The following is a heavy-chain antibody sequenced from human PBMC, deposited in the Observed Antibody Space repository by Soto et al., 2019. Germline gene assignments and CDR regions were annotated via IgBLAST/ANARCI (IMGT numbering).Heavy chain of an antibody. V-gene: IGHV4-31*03. J-gene: IGHJ4*02. CDR2: IYYSGST. CDR3: ARLPLVWLAPEFLDDY. Sequence: PSETLSLTCTVSGGSISSGGYYWSWIRQHPGKGLEWIGYIYYSGSTYYNPSLKSRVTISVDTSKNQFSLKLTSVTAADTAVYYCARLPLVWLAPEFLDDYRAQRALVTGSS. D-gene: IGHD6-19*01. CDR1: GGSISSGGYY.